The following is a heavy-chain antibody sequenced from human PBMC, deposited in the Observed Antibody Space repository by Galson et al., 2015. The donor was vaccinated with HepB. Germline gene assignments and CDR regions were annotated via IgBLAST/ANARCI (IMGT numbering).Heavy chain of an antibody. CDR2: INSDGSST. Sequence: SLRLSCAASGFTFSSYWMHWVRQAPGKGLVWVSRINSDGSSTSYADSVKGRFTISRDNAKNTLYLQMNSLRAEDTAVYYRARTPELPSEWYYFDYWGQGTLVTVSS. CDR3: ARTPELPSEWYYFDY. D-gene: IGHD1-7*01. V-gene: IGHV3-74*01. J-gene: IGHJ4*02. CDR1: GFTFSSYW.